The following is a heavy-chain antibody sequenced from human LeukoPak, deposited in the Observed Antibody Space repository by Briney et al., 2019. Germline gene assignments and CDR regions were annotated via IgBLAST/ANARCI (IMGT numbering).Heavy chain of an antibody. CDR2: IYYSGST. CDR3: ATYSSSWYGGGNWFDP. Sequence: PSETLSLTCTVSGGSISSYYWSWVRQPPGKGLEWIGSIYYSGSTYYNPSLKSRVTISVDTSKNHFSLKLSSVTAADTAVYYCATYSSSWYGGGNWFDPWGQGTLVTVSS. J-gene: IGHJ5*02. D-gene: IGHD6-13*01. CDR1: GGSISSYY. V-gene: IGHV4-59*05.